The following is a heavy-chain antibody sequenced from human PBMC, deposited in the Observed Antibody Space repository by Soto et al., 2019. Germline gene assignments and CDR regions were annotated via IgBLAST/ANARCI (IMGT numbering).Heavy chain of an antibody. Sequence: ASVKVSCKASGYTFTSYCISWVRQAPGQGLEWMGWISAYNGNTNYAQKLQGRVTMTTDTSTSTAYMELRSLRSDDTAVYYCATPEGYDSSGYYAYWGQGTLVTVS. V-gene: IGHV1-18*04. CDR2: ISAYNGNT. CDR3: ATPEGYDSSGYYAY. D-gene: IGHD3-22*01. CDR1: GYTFTSYC. J-gene: IGHJ4*02.